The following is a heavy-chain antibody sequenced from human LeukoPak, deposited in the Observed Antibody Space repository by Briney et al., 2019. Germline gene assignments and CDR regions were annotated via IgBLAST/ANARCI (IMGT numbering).Heavy chain of an antibody. D-gene: IGHD3-22*01. J-gene: IGHJ4*02. CDR3: ARRGYYDNSGYDY. CDR1: GFTFSNYA. Sequence: TGGSLRLSCAASGFTFSNYAMNWVRQAPGKGLEWVSSISGASTDIYYADSVKGRFTISRDNAKNSLYLQMNSLRAEDTAVYYCARRGYYDNSGYDYWGQGTLVTVSS. V-gene: IGHV3-21*01. CDR2: ISGASTDI.